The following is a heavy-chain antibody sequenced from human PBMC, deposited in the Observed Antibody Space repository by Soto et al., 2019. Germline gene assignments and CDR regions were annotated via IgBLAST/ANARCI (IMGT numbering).Heavy chain of an antibody. D-gene: IGHD6-6*01. Sequence: QVQLVQSGAEVKKPGASVKVSCKASGYTFINYYIHWVRQAPGQGLEWMGVINPNGGSTVYAKKFEGRVTLTVDTSTSTVYVELSSLRSDDTAVYFCVRATAARQRDYSYHYYLHIWGKGTTVTVSS. J-gene: IGHJ6*03. CDR2: INPNGGST. CDR1: GYTFINYY. CDR3: VRATAARQRDYSYHYYLHI. V-gene: IGHV1-46*03.